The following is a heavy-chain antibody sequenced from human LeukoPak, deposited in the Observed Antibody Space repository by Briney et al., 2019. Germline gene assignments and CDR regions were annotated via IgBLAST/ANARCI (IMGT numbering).Heavy chain of an antibody. CDR3: AKDPRDIVVVPAAGFDY. V-gene: IGHV3-23*01. D-gene: IGHD2-2*01. CDR2: ISGSGGST. J-gene: IGHJ4*02. Sequence: PGGSLRLSCAASGFTFSSYAMSWVRQAPGKGLEWVSAISGSGGSTYYADSVKGRFTISRDNSKNTLYLQMNSLRAEDTAVYYCAKDPRDIVVVPAAGFDYWGQGTLVTVSS. CDR1: GFTFSSYA.